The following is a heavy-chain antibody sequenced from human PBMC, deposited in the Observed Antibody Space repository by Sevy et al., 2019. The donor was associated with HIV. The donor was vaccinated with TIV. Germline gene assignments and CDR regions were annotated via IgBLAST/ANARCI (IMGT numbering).Heavy chain of an antibody. Sequence: GGSLRLSCAASGFTVSSYAMSWVRQAPGKGLEWVSAISGSGGSTYYADSVKGRFTISRDNSKNTLYLQMNSLRAEDTAVYYCAKDSYYDFWSGPPDYWGQGTLVTVSS. CDR2: ISGSGGST. J-gene: IGHJ4*02. CDR1: GFTVSSYA. D-gene: IGHD3-3*01. CDR3: AKDSYYDFWSGPPDY. V-gene: IGHV3-23*01.